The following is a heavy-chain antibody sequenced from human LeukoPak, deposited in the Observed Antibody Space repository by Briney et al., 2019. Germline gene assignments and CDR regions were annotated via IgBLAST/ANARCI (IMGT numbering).Heavy chain of an antibody. Sequence: SETLSLTCTVSGASISTYFWGWIRRPPGKGLEWIGSIRYSGSTYYNPSLKSRVTISVDTSKNQFSLNLSSLTAADTAVYYCATSDTVSTYNWFDPWGQGTLVTVS. CDR3: ATSDTVSTYNWFDP. D-gene: IGHD5/OR15-5a*01. CDR2: IRYSGST. V-gene: IGHV4-39*01. J-gene: IGHJ5*02. CDR1: GASISTYF.